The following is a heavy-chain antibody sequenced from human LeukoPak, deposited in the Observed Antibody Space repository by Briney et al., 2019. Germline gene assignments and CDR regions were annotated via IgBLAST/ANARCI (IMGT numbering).Heavy chain of an antibody. Sequence: SETLSLTCSVSGDSISSYYWTWIRQPAGKGLEWIGHIYTSGNTAYNPSLKSRLTMSVDTSKIQFSLKLSSVTAADTAVYYCARVGCSASSCSWFDPWGQGTLVTVSS. D-gene: IGHD2-2*01. J-gene: IGHJ5*02. CDR2: IYTSGNT. CDR3: ARVGCSASSCSWFDP. V-gene: IGHV4-4*07. CDR1: GDSISSYY.